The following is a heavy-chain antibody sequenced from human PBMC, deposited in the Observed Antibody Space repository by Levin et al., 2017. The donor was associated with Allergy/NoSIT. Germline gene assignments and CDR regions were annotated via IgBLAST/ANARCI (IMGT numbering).Heavy chain of an antibody. J-gene: IGHJ4*02. CDR3: ASGVTWGY. D-gene: IGHD5-18*01. Sequence: GGSLRLSCAASGFSVSSNYMTWVRQAPGKGLEWVSVIFSGGSTYYADSVKGRFTISRDSSTNTLYLQMNSLRADDTAVYYCASGVTWGYWDQGTLLTVSS. CDR1: GFSVSSNY. CDR2: IFSGGST. V-gene: IGHV3-53*01.